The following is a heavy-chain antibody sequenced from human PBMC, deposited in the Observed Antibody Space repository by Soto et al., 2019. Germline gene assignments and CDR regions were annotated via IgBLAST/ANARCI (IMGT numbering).Heavy chain of an antibody. J-gene: IGHJ4*02. Sequence: SVKVSCKASGGTFSSYTISWVRQAPGQGLEWMGRIIPILGIANYAQKFQGRVTITADKSTSTAYMELSSLRSEDTAVYYCARGRYYYDSSGPSNFDYWGQGTLVTVSS. D-gene: IGHD3-22*01. CDR2: IIPILGIA. CDR3: ARGRYYYDSSGPSNFDY. V-gene: IGHV1-69*02. CDR1: GGTFSSYT.